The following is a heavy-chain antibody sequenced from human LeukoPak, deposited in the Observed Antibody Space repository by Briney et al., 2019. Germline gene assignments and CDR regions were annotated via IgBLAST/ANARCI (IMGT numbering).Heavy chain of an antibody. J-gene: IGHJ4*02. CDR3: ARERGSSSWYNFDY. V-gene: IGHV3-30*02. CDR2: IGYDGTNK. D-gene: IGHD6-13*01. Sequence: AGGSLRLSCAASGFTFSTFGMHWVRQAPGKGLEWVAFIGYDGTNKYYADSVKGRLTVSRDNSRNTLYLQMNSLRPEDTAVYYCARERGSSSWYNFDYWGQGTLVTVSS. CDR1: GFTFSTFG.